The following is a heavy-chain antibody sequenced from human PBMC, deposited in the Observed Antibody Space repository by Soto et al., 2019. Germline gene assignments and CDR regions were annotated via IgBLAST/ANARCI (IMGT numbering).Heavy chain of an antibody. CDR1: GFDFKTYG. J-gene: IGHJ4*02. V-gene: IGHV3-33*01. CDR3: VRTACVINNCSYRGVR. D-gene: IGHD1-20*01. CDR2: IGFDGTNI. Sequence: QLVASGGGVVQPGRSLRLSCVASGFDFKTYGMHWVRQAPGKGLEWVAVIGFDGTNIHYSDSVRGRFSISRDNSENTVSLQMNSLRVEDTALYYCVRTACVINNCSYRGVRWGQGTLVTV.